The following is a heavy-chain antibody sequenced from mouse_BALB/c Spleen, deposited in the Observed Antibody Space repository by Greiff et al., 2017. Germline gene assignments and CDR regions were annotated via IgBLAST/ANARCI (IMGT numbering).Heavy chain of an antibody. CDR1: GYAFTNYL. V-gene: IGHV1-54*01. J-gene: IGHJ4*01. D-gene: IGHD2-1*01. CDR2: INPGSGGT. Sequence: QVQLKQSGAELVRPGTSVKVSCKASGYAFTNYLIEWVKQRPGQGLEWIGVINPGSGGTNYNEKFKGKATLTADKSSSTAYMQLSSLTSDDSAVYFCARYYGNNAMDYWGQGTSVTVSS. CDR3: ARYYGNNAMDY.